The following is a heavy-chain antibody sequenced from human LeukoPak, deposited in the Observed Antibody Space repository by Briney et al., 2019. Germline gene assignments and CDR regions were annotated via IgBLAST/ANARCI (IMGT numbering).Heavy chain of an antibody. J-gene: IGHJ4*02. D-gene: IGHD6-13*01. V-gene: IGHV3-74*01. CDR3: ARVVSTSED. Sequence: GGSLRLSCAASGFTFSSYWMHWVRQAPGKGLVWVLRINGDGSNTSYADSVKGRFMISRDNAKNTLYLQMNSQRAEDTAVYYCARVVSTSEDWGQGTLVTVSS. CDR1: GFTFSSYW. CDR2: INGDGSNT.